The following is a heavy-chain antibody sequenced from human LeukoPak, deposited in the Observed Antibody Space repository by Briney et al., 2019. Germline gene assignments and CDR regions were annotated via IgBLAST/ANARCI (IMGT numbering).Heavy chain of an antibody. J-gene: IGHJ6*02. CDR2: FDPEDGET. D-gene: IGHD2-2*01. CDR1: GYTLTELS. V-gene: IGHV1-24*01. CDR3: ATYFRSSSTVPAAMAPPGLYYYYGMDV. Sequence: ASVKVSCKVSGYTLTELSMHWVRQAPGKGLEWMGGFDPEDGETIYAQKFQGRVTMTEDTSTDTAYMELSSLRSEDTAVYYCATYFRSSSTVPAAMAPPGLYYYYGMDVWGQGTTVTVSS.